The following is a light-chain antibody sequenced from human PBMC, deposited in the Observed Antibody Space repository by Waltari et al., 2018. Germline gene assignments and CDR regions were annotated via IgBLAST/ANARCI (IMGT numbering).Light chain of an antibody. CDR2: DAS. CDR3: QQRSNWPYT. CDR1: QTVRTF. Sequence: EIVLTQSPATLSLSPGERATLSCRASQTVRTFLAWYQQKPGQAPRLLIFDASRRATGIPAKFRGSGSGTDFTLTVSNLEPEDFAVYYCQQRSNWPYTFGQGTRVDIK. J-gene: IGKJ2*01. V-gene: IGKV3-11*01.